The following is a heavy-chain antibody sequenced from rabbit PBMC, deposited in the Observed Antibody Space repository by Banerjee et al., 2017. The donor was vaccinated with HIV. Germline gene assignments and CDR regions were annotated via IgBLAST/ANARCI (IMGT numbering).Heavy chain of an antibody. CDR2: IDTGDGDT. J-gene: IGHJ4*01. CDR1: GFSFSSTHW. CDR3: AIGTKTMVFNL. D-gene: IGHD2-1*01. V-gene: IGHV1S45*01. Sequence: QEQLEESGGDLVKPEGSLTLTCTASGFSFSSTHWICWVRQAPGKGLEWIGCIDTGDGDTYYANWVNGRFTISRDNAQNTVFLQMTSLTAADTATYFCAIGTKTMVFNLWGPGTLVTVS.